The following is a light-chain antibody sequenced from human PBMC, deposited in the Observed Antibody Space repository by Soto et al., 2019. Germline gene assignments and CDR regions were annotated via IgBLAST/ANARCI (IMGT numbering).Light chain of an antibody. Sequence: DIQMTQSPATLSASLGDRVTITCRASRSISTWLAWYQQKPGKAPNLLIYHASNLESGVPSRFSASGSGTQFTLIISSLQPDDFATYYCQQYTSYSWTFGQGTKVDIK. V-gene: IGKV1-5*01. CDR3: QQYTSYSWT. CDR1: RSISTW. J-gene: IGKJ1*01. CDR2: HAS.